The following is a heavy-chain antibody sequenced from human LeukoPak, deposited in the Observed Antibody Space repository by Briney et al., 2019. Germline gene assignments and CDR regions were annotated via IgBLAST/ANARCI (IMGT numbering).Heavy chain of an antibody. CDR3: ARDSRGYSYGPNTDY. CDR1: GFTFNNYW. CDR2: IKQDGSEK. Sequence: GSLSLSCAASGFTFNNYWMSWVRQATGKGLEWVATIKQDGSEKYYVDSVKGRFTISRDNANNSLYLQMDSLRVDDTAMYYGARDSRGYSYGPNTDYWGQGTLVAVSS. J-gene: IGHJ4*02. D-gene: IGHD5-18*01. V-gene: IGHV3-7*01.